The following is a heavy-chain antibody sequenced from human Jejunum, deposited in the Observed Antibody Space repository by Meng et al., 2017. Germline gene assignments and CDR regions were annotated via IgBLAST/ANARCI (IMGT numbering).Heavy chain of an antibody. CDR1: GGSISDYY. CDR3: ARGNEYSNYGADF. V-gene: IGHV4-34*01. Sequence: QVKLQQWGAGLFEPAGTLSLTCAVDGGSISDYYWTWIRQPPGKGLQWIGEINDSGSTNYNPSLKSRVTISVDTSKSQFYLRVSSVTAADTAVYYCARGNEYSNYGADFWGQGTLVTVSS. D-gene: IGHD4-11*01. CDR2: INDSGST. J-gene: IGHJ4*02.